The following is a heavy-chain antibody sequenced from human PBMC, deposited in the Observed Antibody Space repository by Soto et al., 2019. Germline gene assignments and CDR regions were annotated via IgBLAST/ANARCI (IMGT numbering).Heavy chain of an antibody. V-gene: IGHV3-53*01. D-gene: IGHD3-10*01. CDR3: AKDGRGSGSHYNSFGY. J-gene: IGHJ4*02. CDR1: GFTVGNNY. CDR2: IYSTGTT. Sequence: EVQLVESGGGLIQPGGSLKLSCAASGFTVGNNYMSWVRQAPRKGLEWVSLIYSTGTTKYADSVKGRFTVSRDNAKNTLYLKMNSLRAEDTAVYYCAKDGRGSGSHYNSFGYWGQGTLVTVSS.